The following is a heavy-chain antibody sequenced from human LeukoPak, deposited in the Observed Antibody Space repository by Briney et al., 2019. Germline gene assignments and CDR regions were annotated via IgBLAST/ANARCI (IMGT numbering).Heavy chain of an antibody. CDR2: IYSGGST. CDR1: GFTVSSNY. V-gene: IGHV3-53*01. J-gene: IGHJ4*02. CDR3: AKDSRRITIFGVVN. Sequence: PGGSLRLSCAASGFTVSSNYMSWVRQAPGKGLEWVSVIYSGGSTYYADSVKGRFTISRDNSKNTLYLQMNSLRAEDTAVYYCAKDSRRITIFGVVNWGQGTLVTVSS. D-gene: IGHD3-3*01.